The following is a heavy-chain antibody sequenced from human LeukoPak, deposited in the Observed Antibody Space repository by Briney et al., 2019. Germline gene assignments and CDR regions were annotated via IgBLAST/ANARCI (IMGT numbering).Heavy chain of an antibody. CDR2: MSPNSGNT. CDR3: ARGVGDLGDY. J-gene: IGHJ4*02. Sequence: VASVKVSCKASGYTFTSYDINWVRQATGRGLEWMGWMSPNSGNTDYAQKFQGRVTMTRNTSISTAYMELSSLRSEDTAVYYCARGVGDLGDYWGQGTLVTVSS. CDR1: GYTFTSYD. D-gene: IGHD3-16*01. V-gene: IGHV1-8*01.